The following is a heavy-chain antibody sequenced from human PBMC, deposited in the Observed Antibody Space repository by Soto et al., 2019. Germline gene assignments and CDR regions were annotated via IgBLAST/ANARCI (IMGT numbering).Heavy chain of an antibody. Sequence: QMQLVESGGGVVQPGTSLRLSCVGSGFTFTSYAIHWVRQTPGKGLEWLAVIWYDGITKFHTASVKGRFAISRDNSNNTVYLQMNSLRAEEMDLYHCARAKSPFDCSDETCYSGIHPWGQGNLVTVSS. CDR3: ARAKSPFDCSDETCYSGIHP. J-gene: IGHJ5*02. D-gene: IGHD2-15*01. CDR2: IWYDGITK. CDR1: GFTFTSYA. V-gene: IGHV3-33*01.